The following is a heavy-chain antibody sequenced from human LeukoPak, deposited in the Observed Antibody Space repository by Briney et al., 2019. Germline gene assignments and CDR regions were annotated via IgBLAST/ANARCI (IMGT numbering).Heavy chain of an antibody. CDR3: ARSIVGTTSFDY. CDR1: GGSISSSSYY. J-gene: IGHJ4*02. CDR2: IYYSGSS. Sequence: PSETLSLTCTVSGGSISSSSYYWGWIRQPPGKGLEWIGSIYYSGSSYYNPSLKSRVTIFVETSKNQLSLKLSSVTAADTAVYYCARSIVGTTSFDYWGQGSLVTVSS. V-gene: IGHV4-39*01. D-gene: IGHD1-26*01.